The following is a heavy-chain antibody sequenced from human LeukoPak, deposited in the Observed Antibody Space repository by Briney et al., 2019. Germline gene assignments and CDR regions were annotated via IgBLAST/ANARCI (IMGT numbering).Heavy chain of an antibody. CDR3: ARDMNWNFDY. V-gene: IGHV6-1*01. J-gene: IGHJ4*02. Sequence: SQTLSLTCAISGDSVSSNSAAWNWIGQSPSRGLEWLGRTYYRSKWYYDYAVSVKSRVNINGDTSKNQFSLHLNSVTPEDTAVYYCARDMNWNFDYWGQGTLVTVSS. D-gene: IGHD1-1*01. CDR1: GDSVSSNSAA. CDR2: TYYRSKWYY.